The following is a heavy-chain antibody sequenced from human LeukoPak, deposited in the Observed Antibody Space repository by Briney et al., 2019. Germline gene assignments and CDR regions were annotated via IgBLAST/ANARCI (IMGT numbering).Heavy chain of an antibody. CDR1: GFTFSSYW. V-gene: IGHV3-74*01. D-gene: IGHD6-13*01. CDR3: ARIVYSSSWYEDY. Sequence: PGGSLRLPCAASGFTFSSYWMHWVRQAPGKGLVWVSRINSDGSSTSYADSVKGRFTISRDNAKNTLYLQMNSLRAEDTAVYYCARIVYSSSWYEDYWGQGTLVTVSS. J-gene: IGHJ4*02. CDR2: INSDGSST.